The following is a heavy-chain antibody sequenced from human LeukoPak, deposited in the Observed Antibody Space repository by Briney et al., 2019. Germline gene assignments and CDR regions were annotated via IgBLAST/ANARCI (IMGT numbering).Heavy chain of an antibody. CDR3: ARGRALARYFDWLSTLFDY. V-gene: IGHV4-34*01. J-gene: IGHJ4*02. CDR1: GGSISSYY. CDR2: INHSGST. Sequence: SETLSLTCTVSGGSISSYYWSWIRQPPGKGLEWIGEINHSGSTNYNPSLKSRVTISVDTSKNQFSLKLSSVTAADTAVYYCARGRALARYFDWLSTLFDYWGQGTLVTVSS. D-gene: IGHD3-9*01.